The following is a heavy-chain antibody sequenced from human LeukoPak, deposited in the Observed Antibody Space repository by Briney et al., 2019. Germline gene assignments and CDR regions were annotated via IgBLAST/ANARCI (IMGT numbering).Heavy chain of an antibody. D-gene: IGHD4-17*01. J-gene: IGHJ4*02. V-gene: IGHV3-23*01. Sequence: PGGSLRLSCAVSGFTFNRYAMSSVRQPPGKGLEWVSSIINSGDATYYAVSVKRRFTISRDNSKNPLSLQMNRLRPEDTAVYFCAKADHGDYAFDYWGQGTLVTVSS. CDR1: GFTFNRYA. CDR2: IINSGDAT. CDR3: AKADHGDYAFDY.